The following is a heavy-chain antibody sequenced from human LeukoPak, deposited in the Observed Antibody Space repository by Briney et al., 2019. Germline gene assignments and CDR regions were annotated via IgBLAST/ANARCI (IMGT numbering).Heavy chain of an antibody. CDR1: GGAFSGYY. D-gene: IGHD4-17*01. CDR3: ARISELMTTVTYFDY. J-gene: IGHJ4*02. Sequence: SETLSLTCAVYGGAFSGYYWSWIRQPPGKGLEWIGEINHSGSTNYNPSLKSRVTISVDTSKNQFSLKLSSATAADTAVYYCARISELMTTVTYFDYWGQGTLVTVSS. V-gene: IGHV4-34*01. CDR2: INHSGST.